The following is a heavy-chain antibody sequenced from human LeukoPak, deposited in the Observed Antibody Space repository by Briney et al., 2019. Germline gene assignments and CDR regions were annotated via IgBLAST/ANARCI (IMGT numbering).Heavy chain of an antibody. CDR2: IYPGDSDT. CDR1: GYSINNYR. V-gene: IGHV5-51*01. D-gene: IGHD1-26*01. Sequence: GESLKISCKGSGYSINNYRIGWVRQMPGKGLEWMGIIYPGDSDTRYSPSFQGQVTISADKSISTAYLQWSSLKASDTAMYYCARQWEDYTSGVFPFDYWGQGTLVTVSS. J-gene: IGHJ4*02. CDR3: ARQWEDYTSGVFPFDY.